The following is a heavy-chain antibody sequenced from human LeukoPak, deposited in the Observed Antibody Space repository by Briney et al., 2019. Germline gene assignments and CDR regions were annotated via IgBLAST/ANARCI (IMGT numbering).Heavy chain of an antibody. CDR1: GGTFSSHA. Sequence: GASVKVSCKTPGGTFSSHALNWVRQAPGQGLEWVGRIIPILGVENYAQKFQGGATITADKSTSTVYMELSSLTSEDTAVYYCARDREMATGGFDYWGQGTLVTVSS. CDR2: IIPILGVE. D-gene: IGHD5-24*01. V-gene: IGHV1-69*04. CDR3: ARDREMATGGFDY. J-gene: IGHJ4*02.